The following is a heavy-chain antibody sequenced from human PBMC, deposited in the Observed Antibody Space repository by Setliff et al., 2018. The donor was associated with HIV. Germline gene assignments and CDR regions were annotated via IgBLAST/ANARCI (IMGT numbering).Heavy chain of an antibody. J-gene: IGHJ4*02. CDR1: GFTFSNYE. V-gene: IGHV3-48*03. CDR3: ARPNYYDTSGYYQYYFDY. D-gene: IGHD3-22*01. Sequence: PGGSLRLSCAASGFTFSNYEMNWVRQAPGKGLEWVSYISSSGTTIYYADSVKGRFTISRDNAKNSLYLQMNSLRAEDTAVYYCARPNYYDTSGYYQYYFDYWGQGTLVTVSS. CDR2: ISSSGTTI.